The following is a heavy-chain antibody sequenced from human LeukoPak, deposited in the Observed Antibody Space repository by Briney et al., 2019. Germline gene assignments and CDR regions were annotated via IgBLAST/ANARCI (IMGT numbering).Heavy chain of an antibody. J-gene: IGHJ4*02. CDR1: GGSISSGGYY. V-gene: IGHV4-31*03. CDR3: AREKLTTVTPFQEYYFDY. CDR2: IYYSGST. Sequence: SETLSLTCTVSGGSISSGGYYWSWIRQHPGKGLEWIGYIYYSGSTYYNPSLKSRVTISVDTSKNQFPLKLSSVTAADTAVYYCAREKLTTVTPFQEYYFDYWGQGTLVTVSS. D-gene: IGHD4-17*01.